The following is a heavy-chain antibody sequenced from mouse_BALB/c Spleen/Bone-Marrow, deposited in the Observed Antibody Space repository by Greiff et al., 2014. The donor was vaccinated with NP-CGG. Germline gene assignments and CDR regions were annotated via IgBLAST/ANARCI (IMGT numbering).Heavy chain of an antibody. CDR3: TRGGNWEDFDY. V-gene: IGHV5-17*02. Sequence: EVQLVESGGGLVQPGGSRKLSCAASGFTFSSFGMHWVRQAPEKGLEWVAYISSCSSTIYYADTVKGRFTISRDNPKNTLFLQMTSLRSEDTAMYYCTRGGNWEDFDYWGQGTTLTVSS. J-gene: IGHJ2*01. D-gene: IGHD4-1*01. CDR1: GFTFSSFG. CDR2: ISSCSSTI.